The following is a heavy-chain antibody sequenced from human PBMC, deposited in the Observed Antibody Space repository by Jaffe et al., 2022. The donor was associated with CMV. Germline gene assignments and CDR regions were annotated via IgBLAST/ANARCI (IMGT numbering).Heavy chain of an antibody. CDR3: ARPYDFWTGALDY. J-gene: IGHJ4*02. CDR1: GFSFSSYG. Sequence: QVQLVESGGGVVQPGRSLRLSCAASGFSFSSYGMHWVRQAPGKGLEWVAIIWSDGNTKYYGDSVKGRFTISRDNSKNTLSLEMSSLRVEDTAMYYCARPYDFWTGALDYWGQGTLVTVSS. CDR2: IWSDGNTK. V-gene: IGHV3-33*01. D-gene: IGHD3-3*01.